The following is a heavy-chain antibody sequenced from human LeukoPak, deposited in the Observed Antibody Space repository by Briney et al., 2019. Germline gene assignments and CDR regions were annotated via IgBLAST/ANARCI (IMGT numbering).Heavy chain of an antibody. V-gene: IGHV4-34*01. Sequence: SETLSLTCAVYGGSFSGYYWSWIRQPPGKGLEWIGEINHSGSTNYNPSLKSRVTISVDTSKNQFSLKLSSVTAADTAVYYCARHPTNYGDYLGWFDPWGQGTLVTVSS. CDR1: GGSFSGYY. J-gene: IGHJ5*02. CDR2: INHSGST. D-gene: IGHD4-17*01. CDR3: ARHPTNYGDYLGWFDP.